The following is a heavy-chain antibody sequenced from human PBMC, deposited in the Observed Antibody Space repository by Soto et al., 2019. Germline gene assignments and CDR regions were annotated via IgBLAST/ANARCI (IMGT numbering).Heavy chain of an antibody. CDR3: ARTYYYGSGSYPFNWFDP. D-gene: IGHD3-10*01. J-gene: IGHJ5*02. Sequence: EVQLVQSGAEVKKPGESLKISCKGSGYSFTSYWIGWVRQMPGKGLEWMGIIYPGDSDTRYSPSFQGQVTISADKSISTAYLQWSSLKASDTAMYYCARTYYYGSGSYPFNWFDPWGQGTLVTVSS. CDR2: IYPGDSDT. V-gene: IGHV5-51*01. CDR1: GYSFTSYW.